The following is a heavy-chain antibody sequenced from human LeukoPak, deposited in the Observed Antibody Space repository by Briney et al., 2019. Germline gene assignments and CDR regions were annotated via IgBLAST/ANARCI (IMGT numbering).Heavy chain of an antibody. CDR2: IRQDGSEK. CDR1: GFTFPNYW. Sequence: PGGSLRLSCAASGFTFPNYWMSWVRQAPGKGLEWVANIRQDGSEKFYVDSVKGRFTISRDNSKNTLYLQMNSLRAEDTAVYYCAKSDDSSGYFYWGQGTLVTVSS. CDR3: AKSDDSSGYFY. V-gene: IGHV3-7*01. J-gene: IGHJ4*02. D-gene: IGHD3-22*01.